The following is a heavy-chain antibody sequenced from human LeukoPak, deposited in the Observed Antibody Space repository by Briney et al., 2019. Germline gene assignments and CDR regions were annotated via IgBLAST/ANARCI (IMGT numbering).Heavy chain of an antibody. Sequence: PGGSLRLSCAAAGLTVSSNYMSWVRQAPGKGPEWVSVIFSGGSTYYADSVKGRFTISRDNSKNTLYLQMNSLRAEDTAVYYCARGGGNSEFDYWGQGTLVTVSS. CDR1: GLTVSSNY. V-gene: IGHV3-53*01. D-gene: IGHD4-23*01. CDR3: ARGGGNSEFDY. CDR2: IFSGGST. J-gene: IGHJ4*02.